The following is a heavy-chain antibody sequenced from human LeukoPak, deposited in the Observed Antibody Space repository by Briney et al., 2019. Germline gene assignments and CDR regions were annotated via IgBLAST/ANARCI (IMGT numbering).Heavy chain of an antibody. Sequence: GGSLRLSCAASGFTFSSYAMSWVRQAPGKGLEWVSAISGSGGSTYYADSVKGRFTISRDNSKSTLYLQMNSLRAEDTAVHYCAKDHLTGDLYYFDYWGQGTLVTVSS. CDR1: GFTFSSYA. V-gene: IGHV3-23*01. J-gene: IGHJ4*02. CDR3: AKDHLTGDLYYFDY. CDR2: ISGSGGST. D-gene: IGHD7-27*01.